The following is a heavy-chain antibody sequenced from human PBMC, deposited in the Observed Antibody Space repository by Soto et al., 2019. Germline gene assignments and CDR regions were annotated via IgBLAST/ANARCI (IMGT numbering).Heavy chain of an antibody. V-gene: IGHV1-18*01. J-gene: IGHJ2*01. CDR1: GYTFTNYG. Sequence: EASVKVSCKASGYTFTNYGISWVRQDTGQGLEWMGWINSFSGDTNYPQKLQGRLTMTTDTSTNTDYMELRNLRSDDTAVYYCARDLHSGGKYWYFDIWGRGTLGTVSS. CDR2: INSFSGDT. CDR3: ARDLHSGGKYWYFDI. D-gene: IGHD2-15*01.